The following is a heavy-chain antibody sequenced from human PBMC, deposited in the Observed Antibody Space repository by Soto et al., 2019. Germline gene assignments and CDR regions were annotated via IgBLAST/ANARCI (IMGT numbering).Heavy chain of an antibody. V-gene: IGHV1-2*02. CDR2: INPNSGGT. J-gene: IGHJ4*02. Sequence: QVQLVQSGAEVKKPGASVKVSCKASGYIFTGYYMHWVRQAPGQGLEWMGWINPNSGGTNYAQRFQGRVTMTRDTSISTAYMELSRRRADDTAVYYCARPLYSSSGYWGQGTLVTVSS. CDR3: ARPLYSSSGY. CDR1: GYIFTGYY. D-gene: IGHD6-19*01.